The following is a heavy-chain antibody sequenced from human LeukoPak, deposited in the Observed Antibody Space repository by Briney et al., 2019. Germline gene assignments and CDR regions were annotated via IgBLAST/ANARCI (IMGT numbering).Heavy chain of an antibody. CDR1: EFTFSDYS. V-gene: IGHV3-48*01. D-gene: IGHD3-16*01. Sequence: GRSLRLSCAASEFTFSDYSMNWVRQAPGKGLEWVSYIDETSRTIYYTDSVKGRFTISRDNAKNSLYLQMNSLRAEDTAVYYCVRDIPGLFGFDYWGQGTLVTVSS. J-gene: IGHJ4*02. CDR2: IDETSRTI. CDR3: VRDIPGLFGFDY.